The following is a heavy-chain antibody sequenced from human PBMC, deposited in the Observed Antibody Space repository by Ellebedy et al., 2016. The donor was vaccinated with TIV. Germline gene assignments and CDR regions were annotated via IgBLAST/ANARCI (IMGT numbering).Heavy chain of an antibody. J-gene: IGHJ5*01. CDR2: ISATGSST. CDR3: AKDKGLAPRPIFDS. CDR1: TFSRYG. Sequence: GGSLRLSXADSTFSRYGMSWVRQAPGKGLRWVSGISATGSSTYYADSVRGRFTISRDNSKNTLYLQMDSLRAEDTAVYYCAKDKGLAPRPIFDSWGQGTLVTVSS. V-gene: IGHV3-23*01.